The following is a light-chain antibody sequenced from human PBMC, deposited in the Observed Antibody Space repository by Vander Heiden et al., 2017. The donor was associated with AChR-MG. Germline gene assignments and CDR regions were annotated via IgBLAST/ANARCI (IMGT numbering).Light chain of an antibody. Sequence: SYELTQPLSVSVALGQTARITCGGNNIGSKNVHGYQQKPGQAPVLVIYRDSNRPSGIPERFSGSNSGNTATLTISRAQAGDEAYYYCQVWDSSTGVFGGGTKLTVL. J-gene: IGLJ2*01. CDR1: NIGSKN. CDR2: RDS. V-gene: IGLV3-9*01. CDR3: QVWDSSTGV.